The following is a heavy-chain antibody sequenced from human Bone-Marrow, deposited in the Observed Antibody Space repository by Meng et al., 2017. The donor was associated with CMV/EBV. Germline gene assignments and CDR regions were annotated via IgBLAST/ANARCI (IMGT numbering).Heavy chain of an antibody. D-gene: IGHD2-2*02. V-gene: IGHV3-21*01. CDR1: GFTFSSYS. J-gene: IGHJ4*02. Sequence: GESLKISCAASGFTFSSYSMNWVRQAPGKGLEWVSSISSSSSYIYYADSVTGRFTISRDNAKNSLYLQMNSLRAEDTAVYYCARDGGEDIVVVSAAITSHYFDYWGQGTLVTVSS. CDR2: ISSSSSYI. CDR3: ARDGGEDIVVVSAAITSHYFDY.